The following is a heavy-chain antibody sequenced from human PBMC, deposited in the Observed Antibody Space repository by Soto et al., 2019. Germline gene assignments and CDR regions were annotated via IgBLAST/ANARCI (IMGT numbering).Heavy chain of an antibody. D-gene: IGHD3-22*01. V-gene: IGHV1-3*01. J-gene: IGHJ5*02. Sequence: ASVKVSCKASGYTFTSYAMHWVRQAPGQRLEWMGWINAGNGNTGYAQKFQGRVTMTRNTSISTAYMELSSLRSEDTAVYYCARGLDYYDSSGYYYDWFDPWGQGTLVTVSS. CDR1: GYTFTSYA. CDR2: INAGNGNT. CDR3: ARGLDYYDSSGYYYDWFDP.